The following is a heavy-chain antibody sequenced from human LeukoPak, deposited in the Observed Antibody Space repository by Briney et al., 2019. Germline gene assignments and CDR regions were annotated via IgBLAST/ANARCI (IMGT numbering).Heavy chain of an antibody. CDR3: AKDGLVGATDWFDC. Sequence: PGGSLRLSCAASGFTFSSYAMSWVRQAPGKGLEWVSTFSASGGNTYYADSVKGRFTISRDISKNTLYLQLTSLRADDTAVYYCAKDGLVGATDWFDCRGQGTLVTVSS. V-gene: IGHV3-23*01. J-gene: IGHJ4*02. CDR2: FSASGGNT. D-gene: IGHD1-26*01. CDR1: GFTFSSYA.